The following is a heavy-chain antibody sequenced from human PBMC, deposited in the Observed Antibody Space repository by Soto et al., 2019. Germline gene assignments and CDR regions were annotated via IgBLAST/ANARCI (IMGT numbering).Heavy chain of an antibody. V-gene: IGHV4-31*03. J-gene: IGHJ5*02. D-gene: IGHD3-3*01. CDR1: GGSISSGGYY. CDR3: ARAITIFGVVTLPGWFDP. CDR2: IYYSGST. Sequence: QVQLQESGPGLVKPSQTLSLTCTVSGGSISSGGYYWSWIRQHPGKGLEWIGYIYYSGSTYYNPSLKSRVTISVDPSKYQFSLKLSSVTAADTAVYYCARAITIFGVVTLPGWFDPWGQGTLVTVSS.